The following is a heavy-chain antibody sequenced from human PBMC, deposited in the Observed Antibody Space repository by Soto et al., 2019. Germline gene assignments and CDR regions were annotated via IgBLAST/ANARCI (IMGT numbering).Heavy chain of an antibody. CDR1: GYSFSSYG. CDR2: ISGLNGDT. D-gene: IGHD6-13*01. CDR3: ARAEAYSSSWYAMDV. J-gene: IGHJ6*02. V-gene: IGHV1-18*01. Sequence: QVQLVQSGAEVKQPGASVKVSCKATGYSFSSYGLIWVRQAPGHGLEWMGWISGLNGDTNYAQSLQGRATIMTDTSTTTVYMELRSLRSDDTAVYYCARAEAYSSSWYAMDVWGQGTTVTVSS.